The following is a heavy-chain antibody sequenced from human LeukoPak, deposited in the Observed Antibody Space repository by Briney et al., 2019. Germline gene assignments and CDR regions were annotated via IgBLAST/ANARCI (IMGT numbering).Heavy chain of an antibody. CDR2: IIPIFGTA. CDR1: GGTFSSYA. V-gene: IGHV1-69*05. J-gene: IGHJ5*02. Sequence: ASVKVSCKASGGTFSSYAISWVRQAPGQGLEWMGGIIPIFGTANYAQKFQGRVTITTDESTSTAYMELSSLRSEDTAVYYCARQPRLGAHNNWFDPWGQGTLVTVSS. CDR3: ARQPRLGAHNNWFDP. D-gene: IGHD3-10*01.